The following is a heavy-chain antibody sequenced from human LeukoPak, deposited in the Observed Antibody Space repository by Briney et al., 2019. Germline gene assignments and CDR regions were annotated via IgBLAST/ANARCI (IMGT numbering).Heavy chain of an antibody. Sequence: ASVKVSCKASGDIFTGYYMHWVRQAPGQGLEWMGGIIPNSGGTNYAQKFQGRVTITRDKSISTAYMELSRLRSEDTAVYYCGRGPAAPGNDYWGQGTLVTVSS. J-gene: IGHJ4*02. D-gene: IGHD3-10*01. CDR2: IIPNSGGT. CDR3: GRGPAAPGNDY. CDR1: GDIFTGYY. V-gene: IGHV1-2*02.